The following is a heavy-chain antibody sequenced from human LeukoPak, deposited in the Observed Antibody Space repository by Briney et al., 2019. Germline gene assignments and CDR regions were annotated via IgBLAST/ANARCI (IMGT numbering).Heavy chain of an antibody. V-gene: IGHV4-59*08. CDR2: IYNSRST. CDR1: GGSTSNYY. Sequence: SETLSLTCTVSGGSTSNYYWTWIRQPPGEGLEWIGYIYNSRSTNYNPSLNSRVTISADASRNQFSLILNSVTAADTAVYYCARRNVLTEGEAFDIWGQGTMVTVSS. CDR3: ARRNVLTEGEAFDI. D-gene: IGHD1-1*01. J-gene: IGHJ3*02.